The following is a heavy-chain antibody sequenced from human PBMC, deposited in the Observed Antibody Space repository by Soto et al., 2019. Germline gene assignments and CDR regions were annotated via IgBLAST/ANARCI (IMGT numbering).Heavy chain of an antibody. J-gene: IGHJ6*02. CDR2: IYSGGST. CDR3: ARDGQYYYGMDV. V-gene: IGHV3-53*01. Sequence: GGSLRLSCAASGFTVSSNYMSWVRQAPGKGLEWVSVIYSGGSTYYADSVKGRFTISRDNSKNTLYLQMNSLRAEDTAVYYCARDGQYYYGMDVWGQGTTVTVSS. CDR1: GFTVSSNY.